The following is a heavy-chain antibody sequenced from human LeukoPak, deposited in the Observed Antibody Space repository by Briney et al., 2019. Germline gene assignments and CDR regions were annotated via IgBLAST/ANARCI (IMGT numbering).Heavy chain of an antibody. V-gene: IGHV4-61*02. Sequence: SETLSLTCTVSGGSISSGSYYWSWIRQPAGKGLEWIGRIYTSGSTNYNPSLKSRVTISVDTSKNQFSLKLSSVTAADTAVYYCARDEVGSAFDIWGQGTMVTVSS. CDR2: IYTSGST. J-gene: IGHJ3*02. D-gene: IGHD2-15*01. CDR3: ARDEVGSAFDI. CDR1: GGSISSGSYY.